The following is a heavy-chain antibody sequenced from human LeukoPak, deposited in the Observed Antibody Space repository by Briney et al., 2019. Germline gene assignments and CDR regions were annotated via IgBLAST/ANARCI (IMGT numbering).Heavy chain of an antibody. D-gene: IGHD2-21*02. V-gene: IGHV4-34*01. CDR1: GGSFSGYY. Sequence: PSETLSLTCAVYGGSFSGYYWSWIRQPPGKGLEWIGEINHSGSTNYNPSLKSRVTISVDTSKNQFSLKLSSVTAADTAVYYCASLVVTAIQEGDAFDIWGQGTMVTVSS. J-gene: IGHJ3*02. CDR3: ASLVVTAIQEGDAFDI. CDR2: INHSGST.